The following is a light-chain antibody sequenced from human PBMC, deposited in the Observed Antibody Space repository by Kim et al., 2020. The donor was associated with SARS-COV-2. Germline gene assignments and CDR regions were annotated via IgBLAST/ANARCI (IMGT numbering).Light chain of an antibody. Sequence: ASVGDRVTITCRASHSISSYLNWYQQKPGKAPKLLIYGATTLQSGVPLRFSGSGVGTDLTLTITSLHADDSAIYYCQQSYSTPPYTFGQGTKLEIK. CDR2: GAT. CDR3: QQSYSTPPYT. V-gene: IGKV1-39*01. J-gene: IGKJ2*01. CDR1: HSISSY.